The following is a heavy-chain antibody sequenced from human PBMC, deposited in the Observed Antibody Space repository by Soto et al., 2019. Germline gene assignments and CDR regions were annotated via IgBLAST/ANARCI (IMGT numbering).Heavy chain of an antibody. Sequence: QITLKESGPTLVKPTQTLTLTCTFSGFSLSADGVGVGWIRQPPGKALEWLALIYWDDDKRYRPSLKSRLTITNATSKNQVVLTMTNMDPVDTATYYCAHAYGGTSWPNDAFDVWGQGTVVTVSS. CDR2: IYWDDDK. J-gene: IGHJ3*01. CDR1: GFSLSADGVG. CDR3: AHAYGGTSWPNDAFDV. D-gene: IGHD2-2*01. V-gene: IGHV2-5*02.